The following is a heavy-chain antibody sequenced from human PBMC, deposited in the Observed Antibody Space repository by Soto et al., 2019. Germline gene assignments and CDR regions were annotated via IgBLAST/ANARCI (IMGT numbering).Heavy chain of an antibody. CDR1: GGSFGGYY. J-gene: IGHJ6*03. D-gene: IGHD3-3*01. V-gene: IGHV4-34*01. CDR2: INHSGST. CDR3: ARVDFWSGYYSETPMDV. Sequence: SSETLSLTCAVYGGSFGGYYWSWICQPPGKGLEWIGEINHSGSTNYNPSLKSRVTISVDTSKNQFSLKLSSVTAADTAVYYCARVDFWSGYYSETPMDVWGKGTTVTVSS.